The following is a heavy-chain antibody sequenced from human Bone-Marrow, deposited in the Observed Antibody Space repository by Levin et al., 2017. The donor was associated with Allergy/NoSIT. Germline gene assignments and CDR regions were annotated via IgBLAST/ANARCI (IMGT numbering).Heavy chain of an antibody. J-gene: IGHJ6*02. CDR2: ISPGNSKT. CDR1: GFAFTTYS. V-gene: IGHV5-51*01. Sequence: KLGESLKISCKVFGFAFTTYSIGWVRQMRGKGLEWMGIISPGNSKTLYSPSFEGQVTISVDKSSSTAYLQWISLKTSDSATYFCARLDGYTEPSVFIYGLDVWGQGTTVIVSS. CDR3: ARLDGYTEPSVFIYGLDV. D-gene: IGHD5-18*01.